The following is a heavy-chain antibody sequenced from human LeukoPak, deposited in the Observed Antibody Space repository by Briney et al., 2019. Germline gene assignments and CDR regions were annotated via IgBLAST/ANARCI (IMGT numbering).Heavy chain of an antibody. J-gene: IGHJ4*02. D-gene: IGHD1-26*01. CDR1: GGSISSSSYY. CDR3: ARRDSGSYSYY. CDR2: IYHSGST. Sequence: SETLSLTCTVSGGSISSSSYYWGWIRQPPGKGLEWIGSIYHSGSTYYNPSLKSRVTISVDTSKNQFSLKLSSVTAADTAVYYCARRDSGSYSYYWGQGTLVTVSS. V-gene: IGHV4-39*01.